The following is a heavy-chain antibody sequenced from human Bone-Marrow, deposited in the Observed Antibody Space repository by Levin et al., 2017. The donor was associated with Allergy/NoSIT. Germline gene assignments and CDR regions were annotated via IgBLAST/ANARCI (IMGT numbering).Heavy chain of an antibody. Sequence: GGSLRLSCAVSGFTVSSDYMSWVRQAPGKGLEWVSLIYTGGKTDYADSVKGRFTIFRDSSKNTLYLQMKSLRVEDTAVYYCARVEMAKINIDYWGQGTLVTVSS. CDR3: ARVEMAKINIDY. D-gene: IGHD5-24*01. CDR1: GFTVSSDY. V-gene: IGHV3-53*01. CDR2: IYTGGKT. J-gene: IGHJ4*02.